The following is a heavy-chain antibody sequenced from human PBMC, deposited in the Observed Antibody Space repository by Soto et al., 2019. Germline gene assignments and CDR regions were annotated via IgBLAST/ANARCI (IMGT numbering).Heavy chain of an antibody. J-gene: IGHJ3*02. CDR2: MYYSGST. CDR1: GGSISSYY. Sequence: SETLSLTCTVSGGSISSYYWSWIRQPPGKGLEWIGYMYYSGSTNYNPSLKSRVTISVDTSKNQFSLKLSSVTAADTAVYYCTRDFFSGGVFDIWGQGTMVTVSS. V-gene: IGHV4-59*01. CDR3: TRDFFSGGVFDI. D-gene: IGHD2-8*01.